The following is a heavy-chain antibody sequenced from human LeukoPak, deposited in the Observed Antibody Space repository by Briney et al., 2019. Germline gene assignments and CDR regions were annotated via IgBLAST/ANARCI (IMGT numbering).Heavy chain of an antibody. CDR2: IIPIFGTA. J-gene: IGHJ6*02. CDR1: GGTFSSYA. V-gene: IGHV1-69*13. CDR3: AKGYCSSTSCYNYYGMDV. Sequence: ASVKVSCTASGGTFSSYAISWVRQAPGQGLEWMGGIIPIFGTANYAQKFQGRVTITADESTSTAYMELSSLRSEDTAVYYCAKGYCSSTSCYNYYGMDVWGQGTTVTVSS. D-gene: IGHD2-2*01.